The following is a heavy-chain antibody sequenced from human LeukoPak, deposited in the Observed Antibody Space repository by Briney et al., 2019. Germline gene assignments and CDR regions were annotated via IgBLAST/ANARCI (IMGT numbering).Heavy chain of an antibody. Sequence: GGSLRPSCAASGFTFDDYAVHWVRQAPGKGLEWVSLISGDGGNTHYADSVKGRFTISRDNSKNSLYLQMNSLRTEDTALYYCALFGESTDYYFDYWGQGTLITVSS. V-gene: IGHV3-43*02. D-gene: IGHD3-10*02. J-gene: IGHJ4*02. CDR1: GFTFDDYA. CDR2: ISGDGGNT. CDR3: ALFGESTDYYFDY.